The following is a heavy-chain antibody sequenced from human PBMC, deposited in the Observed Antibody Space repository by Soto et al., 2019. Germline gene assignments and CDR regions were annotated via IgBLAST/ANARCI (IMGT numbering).Heavy chain of an antibody. Sequence: QVQLVQSGAEVTKPGASVKVSCKASGNTFTTYFVHWVRQAPGQGLDWMGVINPRDGATRYAQKFQGSVTMTSDTSTSTVYMELSSLRSEDTAMYYCTRRGYCSGGIGPRGFDYWGQGTLVTVSS. CDR3: TRRGYCSGGIGPRGFDY. J-gene: IGHJ4*02. CDR1: GNTFTTYF. D-gene: IGHD2-15*01. V-gene: IGHV1-46*03. CDR2: INPRDGAT.